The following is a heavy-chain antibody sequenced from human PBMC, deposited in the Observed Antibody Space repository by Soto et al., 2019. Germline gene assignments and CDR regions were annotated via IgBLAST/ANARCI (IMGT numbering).Heavy chain of an antibody. Sequence: EVQLVESGGGLVKPGGSLRLSCAASGFTFSSYSMNWVRQAPGKGLEWVSSISSSSSYIYYADSVKGRFTISRDNAKNSLYLQMNSLRAKDTAVYYCARDKQWPRDAFDIWGQGTMVTVSS. J-gene: IGHJ3*02. D-gene: IGHD6-19*01. CDR1: GFTFSSYS. V-gene: IGHV3-21*01. CDR3: ARDKQWPRDAFDI. CDR2: ISSSSSYI.